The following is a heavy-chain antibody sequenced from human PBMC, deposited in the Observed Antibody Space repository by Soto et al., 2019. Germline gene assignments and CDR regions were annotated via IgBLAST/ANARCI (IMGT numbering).Heavy chain of an antibody. D-gene: IGHD5-18*01. CDR1: GGTFSSYT. V-gene: IGHV1-69*08. Sequence: QVQLVQSGAEVKKPGSSVKVSCKASGGTFSSYTISWVRHAPGQGLEWMGRIIPILCIANYAQKFQGRVTITADNSTSTAYMELSSLRSEDTAVYYCAREGGTAMDEYYYYGMDVWGQGTTVTVSS. CDR3: AREGGTAMDEYYYYGMDV. J-gene: IGHJ6*02. CDR2: IIPILCIA.